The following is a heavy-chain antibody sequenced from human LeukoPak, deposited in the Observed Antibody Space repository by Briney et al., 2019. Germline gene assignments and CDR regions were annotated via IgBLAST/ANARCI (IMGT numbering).Heavy chain of an antibody. CDR3: ARDESRFGEFSIFDY. V-gene: IGHV3-30-3*01. J-gene: IGHJ4*02. CDR2: ISYDGSNK. CDR1: GFTFSSYA. Sequence: GRSLRLSCAASGFTFSSYAMHWVRQAPGKGLEWVAVISYDGSNKYYADSVKGRFTISRDNSKNTLYLQMNSLRAEDTAVYYCARDESRFGEFSIFDYWGQGTLVTVSS. D-gene: IGHD3-10*01.